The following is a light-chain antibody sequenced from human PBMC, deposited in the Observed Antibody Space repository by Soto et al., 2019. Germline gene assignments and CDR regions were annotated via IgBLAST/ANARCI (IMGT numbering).Light chain of an antibody. CDR1: QYINID. CDR3: QHLKT. CDR2: YAS. V-gene: IGKV3-11*01. Sequence: EFVLTQSPVTMSLSPGERATLSCRASQYINIDLAWYQHKPGQAPRLLINYASKRATGIPARFSGSGSGTDFTLSISTLEPEDFAVYYCQHLKTFGQGTRLEIK. J-gene: IGKJ5*01.